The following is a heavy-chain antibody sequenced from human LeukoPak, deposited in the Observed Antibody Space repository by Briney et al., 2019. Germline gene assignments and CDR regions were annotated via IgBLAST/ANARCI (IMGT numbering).Heavy chain of an antibody. V-gene: IGHV3-48*03. CDR2: ISSSGSTI. CDR3: AREWDYYDSSGDAFDI. D-gene: IGHD3-22*01. Sequence: GGSLRLSCAASGFTFSSYEINWVRQAPGKGLEWVSYISSSGSTIYYADSVKGRFTISRDNAKNSLYLQMNSLRAEDTAVYYCAREWDYYDSSGDAFDIWGQGTMVTVSS. CDR1: GFTFSSYE. J-gene: IGHJ3*02.